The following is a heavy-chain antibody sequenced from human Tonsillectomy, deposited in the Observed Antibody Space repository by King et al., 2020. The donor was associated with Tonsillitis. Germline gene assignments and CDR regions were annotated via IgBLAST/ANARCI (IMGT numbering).Heavy chain of an antibody. J-gene: IGHJ6*02. CDR2: IDPRDEST. Sequence: VQLVESGAEVKRPGASVKVSCQASGYTFTTQYIHWVRQAPGQGPEWMGIIDPRDESTSNPQKFQGRVTITRDTFTSTDYMGLISLKTEDTAIYYCARYVNFRLDYIYYGMDVWGQGTTVTVS. CDR1: GYTFTTQY. V-gene: IGHV1-46*01. CDR3: ARYVNFRLDYIYYGMDV. D-gene: IGHD4-11*01.